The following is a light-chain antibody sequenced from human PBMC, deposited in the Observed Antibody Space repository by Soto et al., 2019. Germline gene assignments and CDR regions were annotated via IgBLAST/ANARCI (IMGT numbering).Light chain of an antibody. CDR1: QGISSW. V-gene: IGKV1-12*01. CDR2: AAS. CDR3: QQANSFSIT. Sequence: DIQMTQSPSSESASVGDRVIITCRASQGISSWLGWYQQRPGKAPKLLIYAASSLQSGVPSRFSGSGSGTDFTLTISSLQPEYFATYYCQQANSFSITFGQGTRLEIK. J-gene: IGKJ5*01.